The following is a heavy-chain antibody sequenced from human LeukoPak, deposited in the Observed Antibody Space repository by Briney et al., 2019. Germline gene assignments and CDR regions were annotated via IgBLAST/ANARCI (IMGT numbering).Heavy chain of an antibody. V-gene: IGHV1-18*01. Sequence: ASVKVSCKASGYTFTSYGVGWVRQAPGQGLEWMVWISAYNGNTNYAQKLQGRVTMTTDTSTSTAYMELRSLRSDDTAVYYCARDHAGIVVVTAILDYWGQGTLSPSPQ. D-gene: IGHD2-21*02. CDR2: ISAYNGNT. CDR3: ARDHAGIVVVTAILDY. J-gene: IGHJ4*02. CDR1: GYTFTSYG.